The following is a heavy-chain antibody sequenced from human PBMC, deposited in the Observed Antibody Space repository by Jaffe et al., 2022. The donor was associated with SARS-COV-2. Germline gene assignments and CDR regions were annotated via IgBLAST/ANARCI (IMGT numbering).Heavy chain of an antibody. CDR2: IIPIFGTA. J-gene: IGHJ3*02. D-gene: IGHD2-15*01. V-gene: IGHV1-69*01. CDR3: ATPRYCSGGSCFFDAFDI. Sequence: QVQLVQSGAEVKKPGSSVKVSCKASGGTFSSYAISWVRQAPGQGLEWMGGIIPIFGTANYAQKFQGRVTITADESTSTAYMELSSLRSEDTAVYYCATPRYCSGGSCFFDAFDIWGQGTMVTVSS. CDR1: GGTFSSYA.